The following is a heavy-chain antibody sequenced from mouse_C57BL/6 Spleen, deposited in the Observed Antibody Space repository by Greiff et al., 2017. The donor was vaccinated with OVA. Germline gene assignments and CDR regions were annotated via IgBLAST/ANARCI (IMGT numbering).Heavy chain of an antibody. J-gene: IGHJ1*03. D-gene: IGHD2-4*01. V-gene: IGHV1-26*01. CDR2: INPNNGGT. CDR3: ARGGLDYDGYFDV. CDR1: GYTFTDYY. Sequence: VQLQQSGPELVKPGASVKISCKASGYTFTDYYMNWVKQSHGKSLEWIGDINPNNGGTSYNQKFKGKATLTVDKSSSTAYMELRSLTSEDSAVYDCARGGLDYDGYFDVWGTGTTVTVSS.